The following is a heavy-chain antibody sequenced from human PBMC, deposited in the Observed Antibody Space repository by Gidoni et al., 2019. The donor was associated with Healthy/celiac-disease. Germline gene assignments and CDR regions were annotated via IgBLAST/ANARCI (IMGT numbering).Heavy chain of an antibody. V-gene: IGHV4-4*02. CDR1: AGSISSSNC. J-gene: IGHJ4*02. CDR2: IYHSGST. D-gene: IGHD7-27*01. Sequence: QVQLQESCPGLVKPSGALSLTCAVSAGSISSSNCWSWVRQPPGKGLEWIGEIYHSGSTNYNPSLKSRVTISVDKSKNQFSLKLSSVTAADTAVYYCARSPTNWGLGFDYWGQGTLVTVSS. CDR3: ARSPTNWGLGFDY.